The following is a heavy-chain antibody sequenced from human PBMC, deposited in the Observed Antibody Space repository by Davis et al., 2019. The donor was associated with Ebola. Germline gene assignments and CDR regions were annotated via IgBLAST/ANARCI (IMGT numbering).Heavy chain of an antibody. CDR2: ISHSGSA. D-gene: IGHD6-13*01. CDR3: ARIAVGSSWYYFDY. J-gene: IGHJ4*02. V-gene: IGHV4-59*01. CDR1: GDSITDYQ. Sequence: SETLSLTCTVSGDSITDYQWSWIRQPPGTGLEWIGYISHSGSANYNPSLKSRVTMSMDTSKNQFSLKLTSVTAADTAVYYGARIAVGSSWYYFDYWGQGTLVPVSS.